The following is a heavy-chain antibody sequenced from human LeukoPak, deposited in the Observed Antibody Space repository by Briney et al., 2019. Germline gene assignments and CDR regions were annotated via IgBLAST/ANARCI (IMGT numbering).Heavy chain of an antibody. J-gene: IGHJ3*02. Sequence: SGPTLVKPTQTLTLTCTFSGFSFSTSGVGVGWIRQPPGKALEWIALIYWDDDKRYSPSLKSRLTITKDTSKNQVVLTMTNMDPVDTATYYCAHCYYYDSSGYYPEGAFDIWGQGTMVTVSS. CDR1: GFSFSTSGVG. CDR3: AHCYYYDSSGYYPEGAFDI. CDR2: IYWDDDK. D-gene: IGHD3-22*01. V-gene: IGHV2-5*02.